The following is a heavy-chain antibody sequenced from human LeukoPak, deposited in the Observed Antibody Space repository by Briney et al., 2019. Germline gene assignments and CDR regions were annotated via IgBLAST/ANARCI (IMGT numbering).Heavy chain of an antibody. J-gene: IGHJ4*02. D-gene: IGHD3-3*01. CDR3: ARQETATYYDFWSGYLGYFDY. V-gene: IGHV4-39*01. CDR1: GGSISSSSYY. CDR2: IYYSGST. Sequence: SETLSLTCTVSGGSISSSSYYWGWIRQPPGMGLEWIGSIYYSGSTYYNPSLKSRVTISVDTSKNQFSLKLSSVTAADTAVYYCARQETATYYDFWSGYLGYFDYWGQGTLVTVSS.